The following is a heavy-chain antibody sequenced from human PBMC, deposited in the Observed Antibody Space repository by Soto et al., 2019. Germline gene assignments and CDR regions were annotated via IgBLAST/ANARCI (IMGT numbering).Heavy chain of an antibody. J-gene: IGHJ6*02. V-gene: IGHV3-30*18. CDR3: AKDHGAARPGSVYYYGMDV. CDR1: GFTFSSYG. Sequence: GGSLRLSCAASGFTFSSYGMHWVRQAPGKGLEWVAVISYDGSNKYYADSVKGRFTISRDNSKNTLYLQMNSLRAEDTAVYYCAKDHGAARPGSVYYYGMDVWGHGTTVTVSS. CDR2: ISYDGSNK. D-gene: IGHD6-6*01.